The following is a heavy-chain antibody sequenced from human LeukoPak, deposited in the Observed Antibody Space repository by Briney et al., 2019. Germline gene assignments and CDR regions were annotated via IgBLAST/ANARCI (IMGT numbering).Heavy chain of an antibody. CDR1: GGSISSGGYS. V-gene: IGHV4-31*03. J-gene: IGHJ4*02. CDR3: ARSYGDYPLDY. D-gene: IGHD4-17*01. Sequence: SQTLSLTCTVSGGSISSGGYSWSWIRQHPGRGLEWIGYIYYSGSTYYNPSLKSRVTISVDMSKNQFSLKLSSVTAADTAAYYCARSYGDYPLDYWGQGTLVTVTS. CDR2: IYYSGST.